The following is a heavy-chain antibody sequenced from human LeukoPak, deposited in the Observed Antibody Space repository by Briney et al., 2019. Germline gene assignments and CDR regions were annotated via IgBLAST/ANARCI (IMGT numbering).Heavy chain of an antibody. V-gene: IGHV1-18*01. CDR3: AISYSGSYCLEY. J-gene: IGHJ4*02. D-gene: IGHD1-26*01. Sequence: AXXKASCKASGYTFTSYGISWVRQAPGQGLEWMGWISAYNGNTNYAQKLQGRVTINTDTSTSTAYMELRSLRSDDTAVYYCAISYSGSYCLEYWGQGTLVTVSS. CDR2: ISAYNGNT. CDR1: GYTFTSYG.